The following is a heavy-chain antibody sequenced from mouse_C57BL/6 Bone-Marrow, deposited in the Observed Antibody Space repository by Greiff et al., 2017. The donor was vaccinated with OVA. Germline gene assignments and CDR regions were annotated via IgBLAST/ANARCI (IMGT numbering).Heavy chain of an antibody. D-gene: IGHD1-1*01. CDR2: IYPSDSET. V-gene: IGHV1-61*01. J-gene: IGHJ2*01. CDR1: GYTFTSYW. CDR3: ARGATVVAEN. Sequence: QVHVKQSGAELVRPGSSVKLSCKASGYTFTSYWMDWVKQRPGQGLEWIGNIYPSDSETHYNQKFKDKATLTVDKSSSTAYMQLSSLTSEDSAVYYCARGATVVAENWGQGTTLTVSS.